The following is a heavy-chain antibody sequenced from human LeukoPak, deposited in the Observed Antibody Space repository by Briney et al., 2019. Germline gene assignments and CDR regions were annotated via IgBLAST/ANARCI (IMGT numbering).Heavy chain of an antibody. J-gene: IGHJ4*02. Sequence: SETLSLTCTVSGGSISSYYWSWIRQPPGKGLEWIGYIYYSGSTNYNPSLKSRVTISVDTSKNQFSLKLSSVTAADTAVYYCARLGSIAARQVDYWGQGTLVTVSS. CDR2: IYYSGST. CDR1: GGSISSYY. CDR3: ARLGSIAARQVDY. D-gene: IGHD6-6*01. V-gene: IGHV4-59*08.